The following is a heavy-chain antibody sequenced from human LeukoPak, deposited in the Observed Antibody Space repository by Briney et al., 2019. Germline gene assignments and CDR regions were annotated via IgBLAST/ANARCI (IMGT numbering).Heavy chain of an antibody. CDR1: GGSFSGYY. CDR2: INHSGST. V-gene: IGHV4-34*01. D-gene: IGHD3-10*01. J-gene: IGHJ5*02. CDR3: ARRGAALYYYGSGSYYNNWFDP. Sequence: TTSETLSLTCAVYGGSFSGYYWSWIRQPPGKGLEWIGEINHSGSTNYNPSLKSRVTISVDTSKNQFSLKLSSVTAADTAVYYCARRGAALYYYGSGSYYNNWFDPWGQGTLVTVSS.